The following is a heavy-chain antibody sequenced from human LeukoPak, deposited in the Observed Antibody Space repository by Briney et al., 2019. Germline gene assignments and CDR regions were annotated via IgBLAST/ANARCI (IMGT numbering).Heavy chain of an antibody. V-gene: IGHV3-30*04. J-gene: IGHJ4*02. D-gene: IGHD6-19*01. CDR1: GFTFSSYA. CDR3: ARAVYRSGGYYFDY. Sequence: PGRSLRLSCAASGFTFSSYAMQWVRQAPGKGLEWVAVISYDGGDKNYADSVKGRFTISRDNSKNTLYLQMNSLRADDTAVYYCARAVYRSGGYYFDYWGQGTLVIVSS. CDR2: ISYDGGDK.